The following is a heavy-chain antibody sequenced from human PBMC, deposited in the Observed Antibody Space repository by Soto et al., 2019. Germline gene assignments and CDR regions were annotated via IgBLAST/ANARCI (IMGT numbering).Heavy chain of an antibody. V-gene: IGHV4-34*01. D-gene: IGHD3-3*01. CDR1: GGPFSGYY. CDR3: ARGRAIFGVVIVFGY. CDR2: INHSGST. J-gene: IGHJ4*02. Sequence: PSETLSLTCAVYGGPFSGYYWSWIRQPPGKGLEWIGEINHSGSTNYNPSLKSRVTISVDTSKNQFSLKLSSVTAADTAVYYCARGRAIFGVVIVFGYWGQGTLVTVSS.